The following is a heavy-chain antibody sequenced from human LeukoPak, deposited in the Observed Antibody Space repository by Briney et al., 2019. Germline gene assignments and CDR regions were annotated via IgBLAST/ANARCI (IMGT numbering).Heavy chain of an antibody. Sequence: ASVKVSCKASGYTFTGHYMHWVRQAPGQGLEWMGWINPNSGGTNYAQKFQGRVTMTRDTSISTAYMELSRLRSDDTAVYYCARDRANWGSGGDYWGQGTLVTVSS. D-gene: IGHD7-27*01. J-gene: IGHJ4*02. CDR1: GYTFTGHY. CDR2: INPNSGGT. V-gene: IGHV1-2*02. CDR3: ARDRANWGSGGDY.